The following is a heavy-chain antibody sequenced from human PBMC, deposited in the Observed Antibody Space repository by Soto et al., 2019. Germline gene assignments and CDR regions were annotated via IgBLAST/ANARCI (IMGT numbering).Heavy chain of an antibody. CDR3: VRLIGNSWLDF. J-gene: IGHJ5*01. D-gene: IGHD1-26*01. Sequence: SQTLSLTCAISGDSVSSSSVTWNWIRQSPSRGLEWLGRTYYRSKWYNDYAESVKSRITINPDTPKNQFSLHLNSVTPEDTAVYYCVRLIGNSWLDFWGQGTLVTVSS. CDR2: TYYRSKWYN. CDR1: GDSVSSSSVT. V-gene: IGHV6-1*01.